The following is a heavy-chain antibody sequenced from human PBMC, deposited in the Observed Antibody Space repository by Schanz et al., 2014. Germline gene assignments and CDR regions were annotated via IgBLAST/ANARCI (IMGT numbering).Heavy chain of an antibody. V-gene: IGHV3-74*01. CDR2: INSDGRST. CDR1: GFTFNDYW. Sequence: EVQLVESGGGLVQPGGSLRLSCAASGFTFNDYWMHWVRQAPGKGLVWVSRINSDGRSTNYEDSVKGRLRISRDNARNTLHLQMDSLRDEDTAVYYCAGGPRGGYIESWGQGTLVIVSS. J-gene: IGHJ4*02. CDR3: AGGPRGGYIES. D-gene: IGHD3-16*01.